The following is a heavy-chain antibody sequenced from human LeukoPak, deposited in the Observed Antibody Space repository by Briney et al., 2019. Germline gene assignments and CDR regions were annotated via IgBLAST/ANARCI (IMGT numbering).Heavy chain of an antibody. Sequence: ASVKVSCKASGYTFTSYDIHWVRQATGQGLEWMGWMNPNSGNTGYAQKFQGRVTMTRNTSISTAYMELSSLRSEDTAVYYCARGGAYCGGDCYLEGRLYYYYGMDVWGQGTTVTVSS. CDR3: ARGGAYCGGDCYLEGRLYYYYGMDV. CDR2: MNPNSGNT. CDR1: GYTFTSYD. J-gene: IGHJ6*02. D-gene: IGHD2-21*02. V-gene: IGHV1-8*01.